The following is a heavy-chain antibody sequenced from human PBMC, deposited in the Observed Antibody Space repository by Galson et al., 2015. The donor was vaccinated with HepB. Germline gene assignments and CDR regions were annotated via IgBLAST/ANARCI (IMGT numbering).Heavy chain of an antibody. Sequence: PALVKPTQTLTLTCTLSGLSLSTSGLRVSWIRQPPGKALEWLARIDWDDEKFYSTSLRTRLTISRDTSKNQVVLRMTNMDPVDTATYYCARMIVGSTKNGFDFWGQGTMVTVSS. V-gene: IGHV2-70*04. CDR1: GLSLSTSGLR. D-gene: IGHD1-26*01. J-gene: IGHJ3*01. CDR3: ARMIVGSTKNGFDF. CDR2: IDWDDEK.